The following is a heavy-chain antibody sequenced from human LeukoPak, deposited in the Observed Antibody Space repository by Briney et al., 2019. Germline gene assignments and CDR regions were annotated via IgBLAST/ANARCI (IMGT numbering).Heavy chain of an antibody. CDR3: AKDRAPVTTTIDY. V-gene: IGHV3-11*06. J-gene: IGHJ4*02. D-gene: IGHD4-17*01. Sequence: GGSLRLSCAASGFSFSDHYMSWIRQAPGKGLEWVSYITSSSSSTNYADSVKGRFTISRDNSKNTLYLQMNSLRAEDTAVYYCAKDRAPVTTTIDYWGQGTLVTVSS. CDR1: GFSFSDHY. CDR2: ITSSSSST.